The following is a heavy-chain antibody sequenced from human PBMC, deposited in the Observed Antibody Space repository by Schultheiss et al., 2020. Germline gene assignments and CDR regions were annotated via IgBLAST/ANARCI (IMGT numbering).Heavy chain of an antibody. Sequence: GGSLRLSCAASGFTFSSYGMHWVRQAPGKGLEWVSAISGSGGSTYYADSVKGRFTISRDNSKNTLYLQMNSLRAEDTAVYYCARDARISVTAMGGYWGQGTLVTVSS. D-gene: IGHD5-18*01. CDR1: GFTFSSYG. CDR2: ISGSGGST. V-gene: IGHV3-23*01. CDR3: ARDARISVTAMGGY. J-gene: IGHJ4*02.